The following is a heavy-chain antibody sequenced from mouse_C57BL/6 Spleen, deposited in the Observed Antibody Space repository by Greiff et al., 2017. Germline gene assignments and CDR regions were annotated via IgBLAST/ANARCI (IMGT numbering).Heavy chain of an antibody. CDR2: IDPENGDT. CDR1: GFNIKDDY. CDR3: TISITTVVAPFGY. D-gene: IGHD1-1*01. V-gene: IGHV14-4*01. Sequence: DVKLQESGAELVRPGASVKLSCTASGFNIKDDYMHWVKQRPEQGLEWIGWIDPENGDTEYASKFQGKATITADTSSNTAYLQLSSLTSEDTAVYYCTISITTVVAPFGYWGQGTTLTVSS. J-gene: IGHJ2*01.